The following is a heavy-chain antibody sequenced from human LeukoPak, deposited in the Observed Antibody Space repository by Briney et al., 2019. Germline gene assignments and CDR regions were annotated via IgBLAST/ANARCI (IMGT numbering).Heavy chain of an antibody. V-gene: IGHV3-7*01. CDR3: ARWNYAYDR. D-gene: IGHD1-7*01. Sequence: GGSLRLSCVASGFTFRTVGMAWVRQAPGKGLEWVAHTGLYGDGEYAESVRGRFTISRDNAKSSVYLEMNSLRAEDTALYYCARWNYAYDRWGQGTLVTVSS. CDR2: TGLYGDGE. CDR1: GFTFRTVG. J-gene: IGHJ5*02.